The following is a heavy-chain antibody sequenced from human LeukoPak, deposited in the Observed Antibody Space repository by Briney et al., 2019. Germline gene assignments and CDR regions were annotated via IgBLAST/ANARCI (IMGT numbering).Heavy chain of an antibody. CDR2: ISGGGGNT. J-gene: IGHJ4*02. Sequence: PGGSLRLSCAASGFTFSSYAMSWVRQAPGKGLEWVSSISGGGGNTYYADSVKGRFTISRDNSKNTVYLQMNSLRAEDTAVYYCARERSRDGYNLNYFDYWGQGTLVTVSS. V-gene: IGHV3-23*01. CDR3: ARERSRDGYNLNYFDY. CDR1: GFTFSSYA. D-gene: IGHD5-24*01.